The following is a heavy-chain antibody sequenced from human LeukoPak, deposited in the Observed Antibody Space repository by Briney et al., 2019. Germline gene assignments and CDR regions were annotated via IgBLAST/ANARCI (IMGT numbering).Heavy chain of an antibody. J-gene: IGHJ5*02. CDR1: GGCISSYY. D-gene: IGHD3-22*01. CDR2: INHSGST. CDR3: ARGGNFYYYDSSGQNNWFDP. Sequence: SETLSLTCTVSGGCISSYYWSWIRQPPGKGLVWIGEINHSGSTNYNPSLKSRVTISVDTSKNQFSLKLSSVTAADTAVYYCARGGNFYYYDSSGQNNWFDPWGQGTLVTVSS. V-gene: IGHV4-34*01.